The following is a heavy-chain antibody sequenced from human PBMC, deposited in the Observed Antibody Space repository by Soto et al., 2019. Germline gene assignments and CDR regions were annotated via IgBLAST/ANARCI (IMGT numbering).Heavy chain of an antibody. CDR2: IIPILGIA. D-gene: IGHD1-26*01. V-gene: IGHV1-69*02. J-gene: IGHJ5*02. Sequence: QVQLVQSGAEVKKPGSSVKVSCKASGGTFSSYTISWVRQAPGQGLEWMGRIIPILGIANYVQKFQGRVKITADKSTSTAYMELSSLRSEDTAVYYCARGSGSYPRGWFDPWGQGTLVTVSS. CDR1: GGTFSSYT. CDR3: ARGSGSYPRGWFDP.